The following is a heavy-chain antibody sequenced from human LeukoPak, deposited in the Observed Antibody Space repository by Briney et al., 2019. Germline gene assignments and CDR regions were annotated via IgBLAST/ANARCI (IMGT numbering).Heavy chain of an antibody. J-gene: IGHJ4*02. CDR3: ARGRFAELLFDI. Sequence: SETLSLTCTVAGYSISSGYYWGWLRQSPGKGLEWIASIYHTGETHYHPSLKSRVSISVDTSNNQFSLRSTSATAADTAMYYCARGRFAELLFDIWGQGTLVTVSS. D-gene: IGHD3-10*01. CDR2: IYHTGET. CDR1: GYSISSGYY. V-gene: IGHV4-38-2*02.